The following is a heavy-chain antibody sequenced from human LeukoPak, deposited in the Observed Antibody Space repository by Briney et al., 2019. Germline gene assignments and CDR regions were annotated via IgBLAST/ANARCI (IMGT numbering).Heavy chain of an antibody. J-gene: IGHJ4*02. CDR1: GFTFSSYA. V-gene: IGHV3-30*04. CDR3: ARDLKGYGSGSYPIAY. CDR2: ISYDGSNK. D-gene: IGHD3-10*01. Sequence: GGSLRLSCAASGFTFSSYAMHWVRQAPGKGLEWVAVISYDGSNKYYADSVKGRFTISRDISKNTLYLQMNSLRAEDTAVYYCARDLKGYGSGSYPIAYWGQGTLVTVSS.